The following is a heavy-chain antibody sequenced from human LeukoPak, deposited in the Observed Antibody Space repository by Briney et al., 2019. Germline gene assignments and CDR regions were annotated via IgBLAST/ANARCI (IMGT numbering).Heavy chain of an antibody. CDR1: GGSISSGSYS. D-gene: IGHD4-17*01. Sequence: SQTLSLTCTVSGGSISSGSYSWSWIRQPAGKGLEWIGRIYTSGSTNYNPSLKSRVTISVDTSKNQFSLKLSSVTAADTAVYYCAVPVTTTTAADYWGQGTLVTVSS. CDR3: AVPVTTTTAADY. CDR2: IYTSGST. V-gene: IGHV4-61*02. J-gene: IGHJ4*02.